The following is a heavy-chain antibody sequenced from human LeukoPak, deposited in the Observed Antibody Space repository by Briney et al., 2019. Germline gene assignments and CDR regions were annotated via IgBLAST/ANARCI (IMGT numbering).Heavy chain of an antibody. J-gene: IGHJ5*02. CDR2: IYYSGST. CDR3: ASGYYSPWRFDP. D-gene: IGHD3-22*01. Sequence: SETLSLTCTVSGGSIRSYYWSWIRQPPGKGLEWIGYIYYSGSTNYNPSLKSRVTISVDTSKNQFSLKLSSVTAADTAVYYCASGYYSPWRFDPWGQGTLVTVSS. V-gene: IGHV4-59*01. CDR1: GGSIRSYY.